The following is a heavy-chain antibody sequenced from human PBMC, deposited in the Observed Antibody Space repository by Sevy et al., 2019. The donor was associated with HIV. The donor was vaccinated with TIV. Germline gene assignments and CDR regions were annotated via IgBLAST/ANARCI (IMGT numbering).Heavy chain of an antibody. CDR1: GFTFSDYY. V-gene: IGHV3-11*06. J-gene: IGHJ4*02. CDR3: ASASSAGEYYYDSSGYHPFDY. CDR2: ISSSSSYT. D-gene: IGHD3-22*01. Sequence: GGSLRLSCAASGFTFSDYYMSWIRQAPGKGLEWVSYISSSSSYTNYADSVKGRFTISRDNAKNSLYLQMNSLRAEDTAGYYCASASSAGEYYYDSSGYHPFDYWGQGTLVTVSS.